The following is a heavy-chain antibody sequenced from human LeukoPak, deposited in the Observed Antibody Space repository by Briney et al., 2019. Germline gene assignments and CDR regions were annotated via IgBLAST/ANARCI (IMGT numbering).Heavy chain of an antibody. V-gene: IGHV3-11*06. CDR3: ARMGIAAVGAYYFDY. D-gene: IGHD6-13*01. CDR2: ISRNSYT. Sequence: GGSLRLSSAASGFTFSDYYMSWIRQGPGKGLEWVSYISRNSYTNYADSVKGRFTISRDNAKNSLYLQMASLRAEDTAVYYCARMGIAAVGAYYFDYWGQGTLVAVSS. J-gene: IGHJ4*02. CDR1: GFTFSDYY.